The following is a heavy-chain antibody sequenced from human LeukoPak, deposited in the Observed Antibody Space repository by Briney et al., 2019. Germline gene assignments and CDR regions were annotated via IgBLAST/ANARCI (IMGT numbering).Heavy chain of an antibody. CDR1: GFTFSSYS. J-gene: IGHJ4*02. D-gene: IGHD1-26*01. V-gene: IGHV3-21*01. Sequence: GGSLRLSCAASGFTFSSYSMNWVRQAPGKGLEWVSSISSSSSYIYYADSVKGRFTISRDNAKNSLYLQMNSLRAEDTAVYYCARDPYFGVYSRRQPIDYWGQGTLVTVSS. CDR2: ISSSSSYI. CDR3: ARDPYFGVYSRRQPIDY.